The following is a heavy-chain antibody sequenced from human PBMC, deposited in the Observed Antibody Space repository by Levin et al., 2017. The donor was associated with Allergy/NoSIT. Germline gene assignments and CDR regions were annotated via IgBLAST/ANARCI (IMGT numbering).Heavy chain of an antibody. J-gene: IGHJ3*02. Sequence: GSLRLSCTVSGGSISSSSYYWGWIRQPPGKGLEWIGSIYYSGSTYYNPSLKSRVTISVDTSKNQFSLKLSSVTAADTAVYYCARAGKYYDILTGYRHGAFDSWGQGTMVTVSS. D-gene: IGHD3-9*01. V-gene: IGHV4-39*01. CDR3: ARAGKYYDILTGYRHGAFDS. CDR2: IYYSGST. CDR1: GGSISSSSYY.